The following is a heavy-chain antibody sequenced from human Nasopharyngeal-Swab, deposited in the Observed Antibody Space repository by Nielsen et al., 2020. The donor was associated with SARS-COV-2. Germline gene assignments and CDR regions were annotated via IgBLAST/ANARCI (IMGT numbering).Heavy chain of an antibody. V-gene: IGHV3-48*03. CDR3: ASLNRGYSYGYPSY. D-gene: IGHD5-18*01. Sequence: GESLTISCAASGFTFSSYEMNWVRQAPGKGLEWVSYISSSGSTIYYADSVKGRFTISRDNAKNSLYLQMNSLRAEDTAVYYCASLNRGYSYGYPSYWGQGTLVTVSS. CDR2: ISSSGSTI. J-gene: IGHJ4*02. CDR1: GFTFSSYE.